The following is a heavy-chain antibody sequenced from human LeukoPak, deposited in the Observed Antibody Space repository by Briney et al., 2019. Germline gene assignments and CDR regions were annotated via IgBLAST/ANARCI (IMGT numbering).Heavy chain of an antibody. Sequence: GGSLRLSCAASGFTFSSYDMHWVRQATGKGLEWVSAIGTAGDTYYPGSVKGRFTISRENAKNSLHLQMNSLRAGDTAVYYCARGRDQYSSSWFRGAFDIWGQGTMVTVSS. J-gene: IGHJ3*02. CDR3: ARGRDQYSSSWFRGAFDI. CDR2: IGTAGDT. D-gene: IGHD6-13*01. CDR1: GFTFSSYD. V-gene: IGHV3-13*01.